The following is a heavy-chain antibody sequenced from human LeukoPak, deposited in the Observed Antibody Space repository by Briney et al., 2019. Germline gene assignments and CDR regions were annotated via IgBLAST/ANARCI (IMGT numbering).Heavy chain of an antibody. V-gene: IGHV5-51*01. CDR2: IYSGDAET. Sequence: GESLKISFKGSGYSFTSYWIGWVRPMPGKGVEWMGIIYSGDAETRYSPSFQGQVTISADKSISTAYLQWSSLKASDTAMYCCARLLWFGELLGNWFDPWGQGTLVTVSS. CDR3: ARLLWFGELLGNWFDP. J-gene: IGHJ5*02. D-gene: IGHD3-10*01. CDR1: GYSFTSYW.